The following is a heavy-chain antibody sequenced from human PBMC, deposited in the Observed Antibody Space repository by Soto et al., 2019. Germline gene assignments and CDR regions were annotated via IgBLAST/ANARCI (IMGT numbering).Heavy chain of an antibody. CDR2: ISSNGGST. CDR3: GNGFILTAYGMDC. D-gene: IGHD3-9*01. CDR1: GFTFSRYA. J-gene: IGHJ6*02. V-gene: IGHV3-64D*06. Sequence: PGGSLRLSCAASGFTFSRYAIHWVRQAPGKGLEYVSAISSNGGSTYYADSVKGRFTISRDNSENTLYLQMSSLSAEDTAVYYCGNGFILTAYGMDCWGQGTTVTVSS.